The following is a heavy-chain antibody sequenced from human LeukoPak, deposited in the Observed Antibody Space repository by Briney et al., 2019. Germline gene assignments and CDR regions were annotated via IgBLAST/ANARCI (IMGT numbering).Heavy chain of an antibody. CDR2: ISYDGSNK. J-gene: IGHJ4*02. CDR3: AKEEILPGARSYFDY. D-gene: IGHD1-14*01. Sequence: HPGRSLRLSCAASGLTFSSYAMHWVRQAPGKGLEWVAVISYDGSNKYYADSVKGRFTISRDNAMNSLYLQMNSLRAEDTGVYYCAKEEILPGARSYFDYWGQGTLVTVSS. V-gene: IGHV3-30-3*01. CDR1: GLTFSSYA.